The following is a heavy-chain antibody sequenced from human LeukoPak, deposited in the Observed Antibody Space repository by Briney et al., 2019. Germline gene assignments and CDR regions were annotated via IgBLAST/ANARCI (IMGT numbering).Heavy chain of an antibody. CDR2: INPNSGGT. Sequence: ASVKVSCKASGYTFTGYYMHWVRQAPGQGLEWMGWINPNSGGTNYAQKFQGRVTMTRDTSISTAYMELSRLRSDDTAVYYCARLRDGYNAFTNAFDIWGQGTMVTVSS. CDR3: ARLRDGYNAFTNAFDI. CDR1: GYTFTGYY. V-gene: IGHV1-2*02. J-gene: IGHJ3*02. D-gene: IGHD5-24*01.